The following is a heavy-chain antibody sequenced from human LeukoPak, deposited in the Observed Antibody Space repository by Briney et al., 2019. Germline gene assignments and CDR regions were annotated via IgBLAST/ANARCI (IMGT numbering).Heavy chain of an antibody. Sequence: PGGSLRLSCAASGFNFGTHWMTWVRQAPGKGLEWVSTISGSGGSTYYADSVNGRFTISRDNSNNTLYLQMNSLRAEDTAVYYCAKDRNYDFTVDAFDIWGQGTMVTVSS. CDR3: AKDRNYDFTVDAFDI. CDR2: ISGSGGST. CDR1: GFNFGTHW. J-gene: IGHJ3*02. V-gene: IGHV3-23*01. D-gene: IGHD3-3*01.